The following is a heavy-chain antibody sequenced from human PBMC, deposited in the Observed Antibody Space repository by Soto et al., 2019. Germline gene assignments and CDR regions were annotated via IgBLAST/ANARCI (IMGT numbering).Heavy chain of an antibody. J-gene: IGHJ4*02. CDR1: GGSISSYY. D-gene: IGHD6-6*01. CDR3: ARSYTNPPPSSSSNYFDY. Sequence: SETLYLTCTVCGGSISSYYWSWIRQPPGKGLEWIGYIYYSGSTNYNPSLKSRVTISVDTSKNQFSLKLSSVTAADTAVYYCARSYTNPPPSSSSNYFDYWGQGTLVTVSS. V-gene: IGHV4-59*08. CDR2: IYYSGST.